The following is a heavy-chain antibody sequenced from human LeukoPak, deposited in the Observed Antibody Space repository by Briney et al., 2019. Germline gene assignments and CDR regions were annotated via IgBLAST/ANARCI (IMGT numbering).Heavy chain of an antibody. CDR1: GFTFSNDA. J-gene: IGHJ4*02. CDR3: AKPLPAANFFDY. Sequence: GGSLRLSCAASGFTFSNDAMHWVRQAPGKGLEWVSAISGSGGTTYYADSVKGRFTISRENSKNTLFLQMNSLRAEDTATYYCAKPLPAANFFDYWGQGTLVTVSS. D-gene: IGHD2-2*01. CDR2: ISGSGGTT. V-gene: IGHV3-23*01.